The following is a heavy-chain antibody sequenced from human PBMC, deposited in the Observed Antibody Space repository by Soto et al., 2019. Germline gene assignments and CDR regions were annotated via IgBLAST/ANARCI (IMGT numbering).Heavy chain of an antibody. J-gene: IGHJ4*02. CDR2: IIPILGIA. V-gene: IGHV1-69*08. CDR3: ARELGATVTTFDY. Sequence: QVQLVQSGAEVKKPGSSVKVSCTASGGTFSSYTISWVRQAPGQGLEWMGRIIPILGIANYAQKFQGRVTITADKSTSTAYLELSSLRAEDTAVYYCARELGATVTTFDYWGQGTLVTVSS. D-gene: IGHD4-17*01. CDR1: GGTFSSYT.